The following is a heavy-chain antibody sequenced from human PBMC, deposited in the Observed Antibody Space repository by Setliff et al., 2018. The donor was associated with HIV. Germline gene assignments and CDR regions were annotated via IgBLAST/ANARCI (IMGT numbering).Heavy chain of an antibody. Sequence: ASVKVSCKASGYTFTSYAMHWVRQAPGQRLEWMGWINAGNGNTKYSQKFQGRVTITRDISASTAYMELSSLRSEDTAVYYCARGSSGFRSGSYYNTFIDYWGQGTLVTVSS. CDR1: GYTFTSYA. CDR2: INAGNGNT. J-gene: IGHJ4*02. V-gene: IGHV1-3*01. D-gene: IGHD3-10*01. CDR3: ARGSSGFRSGSYYNTFIDY.